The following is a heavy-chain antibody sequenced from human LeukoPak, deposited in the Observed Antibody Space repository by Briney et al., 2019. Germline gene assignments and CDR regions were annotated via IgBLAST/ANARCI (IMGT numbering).Heavy chain of an antibody. D-gene: IGHD6-19*01. V-gene: IGHV4-39*01. CDR3: ARHERSVAVAGSFDF. CDR2: IYFSGTT. J-gene: IGHJ4*02. Sequence: SETLSLTCTVSGGSISTTSFYWAWIRQPPGKGLEWIGSIYFSGTTHYNPSLKSRVTISVDTPKNNFSLKLTSLTVADTAVYYCARHERSVAVAGSFDFWGQGTLVTVSS. CDR1: GGSISTTSFY.